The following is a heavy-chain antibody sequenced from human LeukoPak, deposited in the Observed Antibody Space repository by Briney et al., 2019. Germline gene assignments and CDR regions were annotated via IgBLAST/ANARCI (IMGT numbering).Heavy chain of an antibody. CDR2: IYTSGST. J-gene: IGHJ6*03. V-gene: IGHV4-4*07. CDR3: ARDFADTDTRTADVYYTDV. D-gene: IGHD5-18*01. Sequence: SETLSLTCTVSGGSISSYFWSWIRQPAGKGLEWIGRIYTSGSTNYNPSLKSRVTMSVDTSKNQFSLKLSSVTAADTAVYYCARDFADTDTRTADVYYTDVWGKGTTVTVSS. CDR1: GGSISSYF.